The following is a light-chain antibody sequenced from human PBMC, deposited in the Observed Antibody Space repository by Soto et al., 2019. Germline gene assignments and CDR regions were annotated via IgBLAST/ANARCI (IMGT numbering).Light chain of an antibody. CDR2: GAS. Sequence: EIVMTQSPATLSVSPGERATLSCRASQSVSNNLAWYQKKPGQAPRLLIYGASTRATGIPARFSGRGSGTEFTLTIRSLHSEDFAFYYCQQYNNWWTFGQGTRVDIK. CDR1: QSVSNN. CDR3: QQYNNWWT. J-gene: IGKJ1*01. V-gene: IGKV3-15*01.